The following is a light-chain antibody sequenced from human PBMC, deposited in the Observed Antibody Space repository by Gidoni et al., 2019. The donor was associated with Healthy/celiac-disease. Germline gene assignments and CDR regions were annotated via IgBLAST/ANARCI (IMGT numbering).Light chain of an antibody. CDR3: QQYDNLPWT. CDR2: DAS. V-gene: IGKV1-33*01. CDR1: QDISNY. Sequence: DIQMTQSPSSLSASVGDRVTITCQASQDISNYLNWYQQKPGKAPKLLIYDASNLETGVRSRVSGSGSGTDFTFTISSLQPEDIETYYCQQYDNLPWTFGQGTKVEIK. J-gene: IGKJ1*01.